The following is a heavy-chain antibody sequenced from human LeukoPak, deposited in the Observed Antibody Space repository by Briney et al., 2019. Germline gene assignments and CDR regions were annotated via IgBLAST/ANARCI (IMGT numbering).Heavy chain of an antibody. J-gene: IGHJ4*02. CDR1: GFTFSSYR. CDR2: ISSSSSYI. Sequence: GGSLRLSCAASGFTFSSYRMNWVRQAPGKGLEWVSSISSSSSYIYYADSMKGRFTIFRDNAKNSLYLQMNSLRAEDTAVYYCARELQLHSDYWGQGTLVTVSS. V-gene: IGHV3-21*01. D-gene: IGHD4-11*01. CDR3: ARELQLHSDY.